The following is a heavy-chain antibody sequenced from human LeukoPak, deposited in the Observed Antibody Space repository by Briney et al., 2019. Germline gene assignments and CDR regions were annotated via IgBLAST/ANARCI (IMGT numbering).Heavy chain of an antibody. Sequence: GESLKIYCKGSGYTFTYYWIAWVRQMPGKGLEWMGTIYPGDSDTRYSPSFQGQVTISADKSISTAHLQWSSLKASDTAMYYCARPSKSHYYYYDMDVWGQGTTVTVSS. CDR2: IYPGDSDT. J-gene: IGHJ6*02. V-gene: IGHV5-51*01. CDR3: ARPSKSHYYYYDMDV. CDR1: GYTFTYYW.